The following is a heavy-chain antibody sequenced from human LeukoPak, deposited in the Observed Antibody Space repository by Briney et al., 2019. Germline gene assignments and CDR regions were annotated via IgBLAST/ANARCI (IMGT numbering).Heavy chain of an antibody. D-gene: IGHD3-22*01. Sequence: PGGSLRLSCAASGFTFSDYYMSWIRQAPGKGLEWVSYISSSGSTIYYADSAKGRFTISRDNAKNSLYLQMNSLRAEDTAVYHCARDEAYYYDSSGYDYWGQGTLVTVSS. J-gene: IGHJ4*02. V-gene: IGHV3-11*01. CDR2: ISSSGSTI. CDR1: GFTFSDYY. CDR3: ARDEAYYYDSSGYDY.